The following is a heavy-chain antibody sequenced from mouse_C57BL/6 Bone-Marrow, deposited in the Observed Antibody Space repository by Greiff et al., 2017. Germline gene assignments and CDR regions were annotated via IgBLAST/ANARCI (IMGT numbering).Heavy chain of an antibody. CDR1: GYTFTSYW. D-gene: IGHD2-4*01. CDR2: IDPSDSST. Sequence: QVQLQQPGAELVMPGASVKLSCKASGYTFTSYWMHWVKQRPGQGLEWIGEIDPSDSSTNYHQKFKGKSTLTVDKSSSTAYMQLSSLTSEDTAVYYCARSYYDRDGGGFAYWGQGTLVTVSA. V-gene: IGHV1-69*01. CDR3: ARSYYDRDGGGFAY. J-gene: IGHJ3*01.